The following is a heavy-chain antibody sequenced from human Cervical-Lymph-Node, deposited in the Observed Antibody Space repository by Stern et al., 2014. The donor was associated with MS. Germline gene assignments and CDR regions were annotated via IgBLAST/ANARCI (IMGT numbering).Heavy chain of an antibody. CDR1: GFTFSSYA. J-gene: IGHJ5*02. V-gene: IGHV3-23*04. D-gene: IGHD6-19*01. CDR3: AKDRMGSGWYDYFDP. CDR2: ISGSDCST. Sequence: EVQLVESGGGLVQPGGSLRLSCAASGFTFSSYAMSWIRQAPGKGLERVSAISGSDCSTYYADSVQGRFTISRDNSNNTLYLHMNSLRAEDTALYYCAKDRMGSGWYDYFDPWGQGTLVSVSS.